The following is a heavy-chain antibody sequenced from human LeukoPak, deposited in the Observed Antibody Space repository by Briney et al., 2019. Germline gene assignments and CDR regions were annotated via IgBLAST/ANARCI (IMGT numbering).Heavy chain of an antibody. CDR3: ATLAYYYDSRSFDY. Sequence: ASVKVSCKVSGYTLTELSMHWVRQAPGKGLEWMGGFDPEDGETIYAQKFQGRVTMTEDTSTDTAYMELSSLRSEDTAAYYCATLAYYYDSRSFDYWGQGTLVTVSS. CDR1: GYTLTELS. D-gene: IGHD3-22*01. CDR2: FDPEDGET. J-gene: IGHJ4*02. V-gene: IGHV1-24*01.